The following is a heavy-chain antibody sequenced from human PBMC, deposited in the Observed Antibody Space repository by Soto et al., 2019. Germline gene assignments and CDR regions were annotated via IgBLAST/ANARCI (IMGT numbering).Heavy chain of an antibody. D-gene: IGHD4-4*01. Sequence: AASVKVSCKASGYTFTSYDINWVRQATGQGLEWMGWMNPNSGNTGYPQKFQGRVTMTRNTSISTAYMELSSLRFEDTAVYYCARSPPRVERNNYAGGWFDPWGQGTRVTVSS. CDR2: MNPNSGNT. J-gene: IGHJ5*02. V-gene: IGHV1-8*01. CDR3: ARSPPRVERNNYAGGWFDP. CDR1: GYTFTSYD.